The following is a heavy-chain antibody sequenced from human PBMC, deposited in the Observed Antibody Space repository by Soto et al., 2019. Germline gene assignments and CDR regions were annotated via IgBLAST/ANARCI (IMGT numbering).Heavy chain of an antibody. CDR3: AMIVQQDRSFLSNYYYGMDV. J-gene: IGHJ6*02. CDR2: IDYSGST. Sequence: SETLSLTCTVSGGSVRGGYYYWSWIRQPPGKGLEWIGYIDYSGSTNYNPSLKSRVTMSIDTSKNQFSLKLSSVTAADTAVYYCAMIVQQDRSFLSNYYYGMDVWGQGTTVTVSS. V-gene: IGHV4-61*01. CDR1: GGSVRGGYYY. D-gene: IGHD3-22*01.